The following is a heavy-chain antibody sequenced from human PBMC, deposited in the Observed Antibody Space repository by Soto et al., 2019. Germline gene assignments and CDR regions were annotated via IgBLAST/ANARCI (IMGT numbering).Heavy chain of an antibody. J-gene: IGHJ6*02. Sequence: SVKVSCKASGGTFSSYAISWVRQAPGQGLEWMGGIIPIFGTANYAQKFQGRVTITADESTSTAYMELSSLRSEDTAVYYCARSITIFGVVPYYYYGMDVWGQGTTVPVSS. V-gene: IGHV1-69*13. D-gene: IGHD3-3*01. CDR3: ARSITIFGVVPYYYYGMDV. CDR1: GGTFSSYA. CDR2: IIPIFGTA.